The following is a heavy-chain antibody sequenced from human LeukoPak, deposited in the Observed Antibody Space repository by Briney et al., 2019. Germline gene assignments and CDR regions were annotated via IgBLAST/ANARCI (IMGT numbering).Heavy chain of an antibody. Sequence: GGSLRLSCAASGFTFSSYAMHWVRQAPGKGLEWVAVISYDGSNKYYADSVKGRFTISRDNSKNTLYLQMNSLRAEDTAVYYCARYIVPAAIYYMDVWGKGTTVTVSS. CDR1: GFTFSSYA. CDR2: ISYDGSNK. V-gene: IGHV3-30*01. J-gene: IGHJ6*03. CDR3: ARYIVPAAIYYMDV. D-gene: IGHD2-2*01.